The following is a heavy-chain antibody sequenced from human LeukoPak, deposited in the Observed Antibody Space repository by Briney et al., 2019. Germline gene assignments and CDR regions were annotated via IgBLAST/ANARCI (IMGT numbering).Heavy chain of an antibody. V-gene: IGHV4-4*08. Sequence: SETLSLTCTVSGGSISSYYWSWIRQPPGKGLEWIGYIYYSGSTNYNPSLKRRVTISVDTSKNQFSLKLSSVTAADTAVYYCARDIAVAWLRGYFDYWGQGTLVTVSS. CDR2: IYYSGST. J-gene: IGHJ4*02. CDR3: ARDIAVAWLRGYFDY. D-gene: IGHD6-19*01. CDR1: GGSISSYY.